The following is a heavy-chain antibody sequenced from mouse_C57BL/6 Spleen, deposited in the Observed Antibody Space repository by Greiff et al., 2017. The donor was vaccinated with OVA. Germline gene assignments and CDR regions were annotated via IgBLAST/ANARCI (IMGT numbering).Heavy chain of an antibody. Sequence: VKLMESGAELVRPGTSVKVSCKASGYAFTNYLIEWVKQRPGQGLEWIGVINPGSGGTNYNEKFKGKATLTADKSSSTAYMQLSSLTSEDSAVYFCARLGSSYGGYFDVWGTGTTVTVSS. J-gene: IGHJ1*03. CDR2: INPGSGGT. V-gene: IGHV1-54*01. D-gene: IGHD1-1*01. CDR3: ARLGSSYGGYFDV. CDR1: GYAFTNYL.